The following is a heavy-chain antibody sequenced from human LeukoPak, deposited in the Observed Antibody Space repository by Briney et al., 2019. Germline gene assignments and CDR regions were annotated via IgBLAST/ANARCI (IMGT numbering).Heavy chain of an antibody. CDR3: ARHGSGSPFDY. CDR1: GSRFTSYW. V-gene: IGHV5-51*01. CDR2: IYPGDSDT. D-gene: IGHD1-26*01. Sequence: GESLQIPCQGSGSRFTSYWIGWVRQLPGKGLEWMGIIYPGDSDTRYSPSFQGQVTISADKSISTAYLQWSSLKASDTAMYYCARHGSGSPFDYWGQGTLVTVSS. J-gene: IGHJ4*02.